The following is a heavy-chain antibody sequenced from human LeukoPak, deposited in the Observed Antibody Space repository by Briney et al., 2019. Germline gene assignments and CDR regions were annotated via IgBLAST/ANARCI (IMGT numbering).Heavy chain of an antibody. Sequence: GGSLRLSCAASGFGVSKNDMTWVRQTPGKGLEWVSVIQSAGGTYYADSVKGRFVISKDGSKNTLYLQMNYLRVEDTAVYYCAGTTYLFGSGTYPYWGQGTLVTVSS. J-gene: IGHJ4*02. CDR3: AGTTYLFGSGTYPY. CDR2: IQSAGGT. D-gene: IGHD3-10*01. CDR1: GFGVSKND. V-gene: IGHV3-66*01.